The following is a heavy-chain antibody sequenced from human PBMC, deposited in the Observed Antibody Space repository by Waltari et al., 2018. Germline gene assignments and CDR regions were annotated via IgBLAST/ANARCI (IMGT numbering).Heavy chain of an antibody. CDR2: INPSGGST. Sequence: QVQLVQSGAAVKKPGASVKVSCKASGYTFTSYYMHWVRQAPGQGLEWMGIINPSGGSTSYAQKFQGRVTMTRDTSTSTVYMELSSLRSEDTAVYYCARPGIAAAGNYGMDVWGQGTTVTVSS. V-gene: IGHV1-46*01. J-gene: IGHJ6*02. D-gene: IGHD6-13*01. CDR3: ARPGIAAAGNYGMDV. CDR1: GYTFTSYY.